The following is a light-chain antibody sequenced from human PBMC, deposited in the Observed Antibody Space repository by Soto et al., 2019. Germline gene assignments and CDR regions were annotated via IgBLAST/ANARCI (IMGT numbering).Light chain of an antibody. Sequence: EIVLTQSPATLSLSQEERATLSWWASQSVSSYLAWYQQKPGQAPKLIISDASKRDTGIPARFSGSGSGTDVTLTISSLEPADSADHYCQQRSNWLTFGGGTQVELK. CDR3: QQRSNWLT. CDR1: QSVSSY. J-gene: IGKJ4*01. V-gene: IGKV3-11*01. CDR2: DAS.